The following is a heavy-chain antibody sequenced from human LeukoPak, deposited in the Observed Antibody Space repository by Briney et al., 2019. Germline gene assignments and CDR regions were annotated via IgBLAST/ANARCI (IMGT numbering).Heavy chain of an antibody. Sequence: PSETLSLTCGVHGASLSGYYWTWIRQSPGKGLEWIGEINHAGTTDDNPSLRSRVTISVNASKTQFSLKLTSVTAADTAVYYCARGRGWNYFDYWGLGTLVTASS. V-gene: IGHV4-34*01. J-gene: IGHJ4*02. D-gene: IGHD6-19*01. CDR1: GASLSGYY. CDR2: INHAGTT. CDR3: ARGRGWNYFDY.